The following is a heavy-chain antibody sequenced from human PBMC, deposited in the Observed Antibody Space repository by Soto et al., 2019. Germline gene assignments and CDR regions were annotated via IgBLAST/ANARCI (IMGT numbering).Heavy chain of an antibody. J-gene: IGHJ3*02. V-gene: IGHV4-39*01. D-gene: IGHD5-18*01. Sequence: SETLSLTCTVSVDSISGSSYYWGWIRQPPGKGLEWIGCIYYSGSTYYTPSLTSRVTISVDTSKNQFSLKLTSVTAADTAVYYCARSRGYSYYDAGDMWGQGIMVT. CDR3: ARSRGYSYYDAGDM. CDR1: VDSISGSSYY. CDR2: IYYSGST.